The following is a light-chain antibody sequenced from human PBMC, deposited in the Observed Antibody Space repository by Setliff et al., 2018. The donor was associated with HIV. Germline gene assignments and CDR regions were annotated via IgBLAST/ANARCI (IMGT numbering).Light chain of an antibody. Sequence: QSVLTQPASVSGSPGQSITISCTGSSSDVGGYDLVSWYQQHPGKAPQLMIYEVNDRPSGVSDRFSGSKSDNTASLIISGLQAEDEGDYYCSSYTSSNSWVFGGGTKVTVL. CDR2: EVN. J-gene: IGLJ3*02. CDR1: SSDVGGYDL. V-gene: IGLV2-14*01. CDR3: SSYTSSNSWV.